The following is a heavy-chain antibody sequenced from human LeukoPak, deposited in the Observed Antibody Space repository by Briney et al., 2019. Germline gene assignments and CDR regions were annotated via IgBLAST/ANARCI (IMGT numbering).Heavy chain of an antibody. Sequence: SETLSLTCTVSGGSISSISYYWGWIRQPPGKGLEWIGSIHYSGSTYYNPSLKSRVTISVDTSKNQFSLKVSSVTAADMAVYYCARLLGNRNYAHCDYWGQGALVTVSS. J-gene: IGHJ4*02. CDR2: IHYSGST. D-gene: IGHD1-7*01. V-gene: IGHV4-39*01. CDR1: GGSISSISYY. CDR3: ARLLGNRNYAHCDY.